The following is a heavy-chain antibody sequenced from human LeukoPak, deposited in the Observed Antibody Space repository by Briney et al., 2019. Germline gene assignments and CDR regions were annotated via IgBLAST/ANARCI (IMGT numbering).Heavy chain of an antibody. J-gene: IGHJ4*02. CDR2: VNPNRGGT. Sequence: ASVKVSCKASRYTFTGSYMHWVRQAPGQGLEWRGWVNPNRGGTNYAQKFQGRVTMTRDTSISTAYMELSRLRSDDTAVYYCARDEYCTNGVCSSWYYFDYWGQGTLVTVSS. CDR1: RYTFTGSY. D-gene: IGHD2-8*01. V-gene: IGHV1-2*02. CDR3: ARDEYCTNGVCSSWYYFDY.